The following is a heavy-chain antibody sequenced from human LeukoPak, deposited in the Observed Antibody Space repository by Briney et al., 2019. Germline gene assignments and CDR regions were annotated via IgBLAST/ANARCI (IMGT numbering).Heavy chain of an antibody. Sequence: PGGSLRLSCAASGFTFDDYAMHWVRQAPGKGLEWVSGISWNSGSIGYADSVKGRFTISGDNAKNSLYLQMNSLRAEGTALYYCVGAVIFDYWGQGTLVTVSS. CDR2: ISWNSGSI. CDR3: VGAVIFDY. D-gene: IGHD2-21*01. V-gene: IGHV3-9*01. J-gene: IGHJ4*02. CDR1: GFTFDDYA.